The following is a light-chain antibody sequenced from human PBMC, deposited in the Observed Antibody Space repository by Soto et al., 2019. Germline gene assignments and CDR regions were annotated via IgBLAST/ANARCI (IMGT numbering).Light chain of an antibody. J-gene: IGLJ1*01. Sequence: QSALTQPASVSGSPGQSITISCTGTSSDVGGYNYVSWYQQHPGKASKLMIYDVSNRPSGVSNRFSGSKSGNTASLTISGLQAEDEADYYCSSYTRSSTLVFGTGTKVTVL. CDR1: SSDVGGYNY. V-gene: IGLV2-14*01. CDR3: SSYTRSSTLV. CDR2: DVS.